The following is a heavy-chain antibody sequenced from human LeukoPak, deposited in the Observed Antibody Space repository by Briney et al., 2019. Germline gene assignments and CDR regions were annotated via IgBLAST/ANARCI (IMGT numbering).Heavy chain of an antibody. CDR3: ASYSKGRWFDP. CDR2: IYYSGST. CDR1: GGSISSYY. D-gene: IGHD4-4*01. J-gene: IGHJ5*02. Sequence: SETLSLTCTVSGGSISSYYWSWIRQPPGKGLEWIGYIYYSGSTNYNPSLKSRVTISVDTSKNQFSLKLSSVTAADTAVYYCASYSKGRWFDPWGQGTLVTVSS. V-gene: IGHV4-59*01.